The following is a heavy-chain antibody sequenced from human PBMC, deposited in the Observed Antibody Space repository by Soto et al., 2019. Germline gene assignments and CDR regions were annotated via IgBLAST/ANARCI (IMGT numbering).Heavy chain of an antibody. CDR2: IWYDGSNK. CDR1: GFTFSSYG. Sequence: GGSLRLSCAASGFTFSSYGMHWVRQAPGKGLEWVAVIWYDGSNKYYADSVKGRFTISRDNSKNTLYLQMNSLRAEDTAVYYCARESVSPYYYYYYGMDVWSQGTTGNV. CDR3: ARESVSPYYYYYYGMDV. V-gene: IGHV3-33*01. J-gene: IGHJ6*02.